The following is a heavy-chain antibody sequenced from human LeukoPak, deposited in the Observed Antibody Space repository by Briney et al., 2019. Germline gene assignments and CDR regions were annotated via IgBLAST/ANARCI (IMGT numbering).Heavy chain of an antibody. V-gene: IGHV3-23*01. Sequence: GGSLRLSCAASGFTFSSYAMSWVRQAPGKGLEWVSAISGSGGSTYYADSVKGRFTISRDNAKNSLYLQMNSLRAEDTAVYYCASPLGTVTTVDYWGQGTLVTVSS. CDR2: ISGSGGST. CDR3: ASPLGTVTTVDY. D-gene: IGHD4-17*01. J-gene: IGHJ4*02. CDR1: GFTFSSYA.